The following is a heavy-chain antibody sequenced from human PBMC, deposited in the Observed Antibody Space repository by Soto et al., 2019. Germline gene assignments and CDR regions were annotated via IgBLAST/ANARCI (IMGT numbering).Heavy chain of an antibody. V-gene: IGHV4-59*01. CDR1: GGSISSYY. CDR2: IYYSGST. CDR3: AREGTVATIPLRGIRYFDY. J-gene: IGHJ4*02. Sequence: SETLSLTCTVSGGSISSYYWSWIRQPPGKGLEWIGYIYYSGSTNYNPSLKSRVTISVDTSKNQFSLKLSSVTAADTAVYYCAREGTVATIPLRGIRYFDYWGQGTLVTVSS. D-gene: IGHD5-12*01.